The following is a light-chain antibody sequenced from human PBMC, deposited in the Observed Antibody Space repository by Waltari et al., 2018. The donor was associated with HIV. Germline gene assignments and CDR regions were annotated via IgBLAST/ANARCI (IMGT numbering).Light chain of an antibody. V-gene: IGKV3-11*01. CDR3: QQRTHWRSVGFT. J-gene: IGKJ3*01. Sequence: FLTQSPATLSLSPGERDTLSCRASQRIGSSLTWYQQKPGQAPRLLISDASNRATGVPARFSGSGSGTDFTLTISSLETEDFAVYYCQQRTHWRSVGFTFGPGTKVDIK. CDR1: QRIGSS. CDR2: DAS.